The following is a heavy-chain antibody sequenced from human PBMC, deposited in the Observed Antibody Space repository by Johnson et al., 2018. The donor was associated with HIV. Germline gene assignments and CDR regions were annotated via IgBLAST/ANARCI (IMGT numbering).Heavy chain of an antibody. CDR2: ISGSGGST. CDR1: SFTFVTAS. J-gene: IGHJ3*02. CDR3: ARDRDSIVGSHDAFDI. Sequence: EHLVDSGGGLETLGGSFRLSSASSSFTFVTASKSWVRQAPGQGLEWVSAISGSGGSTYYADSVKGRFTISRDNAKNSLYLQMNSLRADDTAVYYCARDRDSIVGSHDAFDIWGQGTMVTVSS. V-gene: IGHV3-23*04. D-gene: IGHD1-26*01.